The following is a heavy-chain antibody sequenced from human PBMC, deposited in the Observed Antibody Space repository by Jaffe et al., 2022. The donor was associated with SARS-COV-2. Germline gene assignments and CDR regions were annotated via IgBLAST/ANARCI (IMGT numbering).Heavy chain of an antibody. Sequence: QVQLQQWGAGLLKPSETLSLTCAVYGGSFSGYYWSWIRQPPGKGLEWIGEINHSGSTNYNPSLKSRVTISVDTSKNQFSLKLSSVTAADTAVYYCARGGGYGSGSYYIDYWGQGTLVTVSS. CDR1: GGSFSGYY. V-gene: IGHV4-34*01. CDR2: INHSGST. CDR3: ARGGGYGSGSYYIDY. D-gene: IGHD3-10*01. J-gene: IGHJ4*02.